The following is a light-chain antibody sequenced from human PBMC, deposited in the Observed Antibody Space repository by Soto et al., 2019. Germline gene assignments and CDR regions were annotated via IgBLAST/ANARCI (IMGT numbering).Light chain of an antibody. J-gene: IGKJ5*01. V-gene: IGKV1-39*01. Sequence: DIQMTQSPSSLSASVGDRVTITWRASQRISSYLNWYQQKPGQAPKLLINVASTSQSGVPSRFSASGAGTDFTLTISSLQPEDFATYYCQQSYNTPITFGQGTRLEI. CDR1: QRISSY. CDR2: VAS. CDR3: QQSYNTPIT.